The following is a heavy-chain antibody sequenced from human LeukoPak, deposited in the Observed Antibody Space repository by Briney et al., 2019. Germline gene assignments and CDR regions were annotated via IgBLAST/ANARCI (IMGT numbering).Heavy chain of an antibody. Sequence: PSETLSLTCTVSGGSMSDYYWSWIRQPAGKGLEWIGRIYSGGSTIYSPSLKSRVTMSVDTSKNQFSLKLSSVTAADTAVYFCARGFGSSWYHFDYWGQGTLVTVSS. CDR1: GGSMSDYY. CDR2: IYSGGST. CDR3: ARGFGSSWYHFDY. D-gene: IGHD6-13*01. V-gene: IGHV4-4*07. J-gene: IGHJ4*02.